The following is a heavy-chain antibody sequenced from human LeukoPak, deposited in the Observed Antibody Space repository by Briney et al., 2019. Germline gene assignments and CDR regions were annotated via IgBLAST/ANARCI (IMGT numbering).Heavy chain of an antibody. J-gene: IGHJ4*02. V-gene: IGHV3-30*18. CDR1: GFTFSSYG. CDR2: ISYDGNNK. CDR3: AKDRGG. D-gene: IGHD3-16*01. Sequence: PGRSLRLSCAASGFTFSSYGMLWVRQAPGKGLEWVAVISYDGNNKYYADSVKGRFTISRDNSKNTLYLQMNSLRAEDTAVYYCAKDRGGWGQGTLVTVSS.